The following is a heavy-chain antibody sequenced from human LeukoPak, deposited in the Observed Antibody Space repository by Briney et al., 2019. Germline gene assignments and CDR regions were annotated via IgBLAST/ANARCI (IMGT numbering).Heavy chain of an antibody. Sequence: GGSLRLSCAASGFTFSSYWMSWVRQAPGKGLEWLANIKQDGSEKYYVDSVKGRFTISRDNAKNSLYLQVNSLRAEDTAVYYCARVLGIAARPRYAFDIWGQGTMVTVSS. CDR1: GFTFSSYW. CDR3: ARVLGIAARPRYAFDI. D-gene: IGHD6-6*01. J-gene: IGHJ3*02. V-gene: IGHV3-7*01. CDR2: IKQDGSEK.